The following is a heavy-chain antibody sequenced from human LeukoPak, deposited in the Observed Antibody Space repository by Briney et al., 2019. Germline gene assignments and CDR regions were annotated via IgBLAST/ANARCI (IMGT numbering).Heavy chain of an antibody. CDR1: GFTFSSYE. Sequence: PGGSLRLSCAASGFTFSSYEMNWVRQAAGKGLEWDSYISSSGSTIYYADSVKGRFTISRDNSKNTLYLQMNSLRAEDTAVYYCAKVLPDSSGYYYAGYFFDYWGQGTLVTVSS. CDR3: AKVLPDSSGYYYAGYFFDY. V-gene: IGHV3-48*03. D-gene: IGHD3-22*01. CDR2: ISSSGSTI. J-gene: IGHJ4*02.